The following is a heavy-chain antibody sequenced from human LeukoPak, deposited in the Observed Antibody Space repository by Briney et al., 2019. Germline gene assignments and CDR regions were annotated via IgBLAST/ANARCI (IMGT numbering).Heavy chain of an antibody. D-gene: IGHD3-10*01. CDR3: ARPGYGSGSYFHNWFDP. Sequence: PSETLSLTCAVYGGSFSGYYWSWIRQPPGKGLEWIGEINHSGSTNYNPSLKSRVTISVDTSKNQFSLKLSSVTAADTAVYYCARPGYGSGSYFHNWFDPWGQGTLVTVSS. CDR2: INHSGST. J-gene: IGHJ5*02. CDR1: GGSFSGYY. V-gene: IGHV4-34*01.